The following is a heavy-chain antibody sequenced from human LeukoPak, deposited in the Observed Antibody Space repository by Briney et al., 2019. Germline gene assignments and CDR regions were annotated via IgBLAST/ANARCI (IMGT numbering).Heavy chain of an antibody. Sequence: SETLSLTCTVSGYSISSGYYWGWIRQPPGKGLEWIGSIYHSGSTYYNPSLKSRVTISVDTSKNQFSLKLSSVTAADTAVYYCARVIESYGSGSRYFDYWGQGTLVTVSS. D-gene: IGHD3-10*01. CDR3: ARVIESYGSGSRYFDY. J-gene: IGHJ4*02. CDR2: IYHSGST. V-gene: IGHV4-38-2*02. CDR1: GYSISSGYY.